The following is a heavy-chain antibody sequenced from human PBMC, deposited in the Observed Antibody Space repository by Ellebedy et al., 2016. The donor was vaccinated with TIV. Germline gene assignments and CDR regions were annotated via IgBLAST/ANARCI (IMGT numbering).Heavy chain of an antibody. V-gene: IGHV3-66*01. J-gene: IGHJ4*02. CDR2: IYSGGST. Sequence: GESLKISCAASGFTVSSYYMSWVRQAPGKGLAWVSVIYSGGSTYYAESVKGRFTISRDTSKNTLNLQMNSLRAEDTAVYYCARGSMVRGVIKRISPDYWGQGTLVTVSS. CDR3: ARGSMVRGVIKRISPDY. CDR1: GFTVSSYY. D-gene: IGHD3-10*01.